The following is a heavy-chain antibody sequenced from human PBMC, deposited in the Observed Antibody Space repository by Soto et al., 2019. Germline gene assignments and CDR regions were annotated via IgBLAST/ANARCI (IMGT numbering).Heavy chain of an antibody. V-gene: IGHV1-58*01. CDR3: ARNYGSGSRYGMDV. Sequence: SVKVSCKASGFTFTTSAVQWVRQARGQRLEWVGWIVVGSGNTIHPQKFQDRVTITRDMSTSTAYLELSRLRSDDTAVYYCARNYGSGSRYGMDVWGQGTTVTVSS. CDR1: GFTFTTSA. CDR2: IVVGSGNT. J-gene: IGHJ6*02. D-gene: IGHD3-10*01.